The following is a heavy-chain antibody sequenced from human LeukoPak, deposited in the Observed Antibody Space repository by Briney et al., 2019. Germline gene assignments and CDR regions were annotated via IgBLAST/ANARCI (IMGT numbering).Heavy chain of an antibody. CDR2: ITDVGFI. J-gene: IGHJ6*01. CDR3: ARNYGSRSYSGMDV. CDR1: GFTFSSCG. Sequence: GGSLRLSCAASGFTFSSCGMHWVRQAPGKGLEWVSSITDVGFIYYADSVKGRSTISTDSAKTPLHLQMSSLRVEDTGVYYCARNYGSRSYSGMDVWGQGSTVTVSS. D-gene: IGHD3-10*01. V-gene: IGHV3-69-1*02.